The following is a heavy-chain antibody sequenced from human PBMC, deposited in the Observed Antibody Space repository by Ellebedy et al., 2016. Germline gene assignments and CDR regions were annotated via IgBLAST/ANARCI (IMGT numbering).Heavy chain of an antibody. Sequence: GGSLRLSCAASGFTFSSYTMHWVRQAPGKGLEWVSLISWDGGSTYYADSVKGRFTISRDNSKNSLYLQMNSLRAEDTALYYCAKVAAGPDNYFDYWGQGTLVTVSS. CDR2: ISWDGGST. CDR3: AKVAAGPDNYFDY. D-gene: IGHD6-25*01. J-gene: IGHJ4*02. CDR1: GFTFSSYT. V-gene: IGHV3-43D*03.